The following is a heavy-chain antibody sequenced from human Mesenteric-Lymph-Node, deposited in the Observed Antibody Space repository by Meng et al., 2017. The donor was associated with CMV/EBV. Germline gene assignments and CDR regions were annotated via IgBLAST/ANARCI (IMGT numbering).Heavy chain of an antibody. J-gene: IGHJ4*02. CDR1: CYSFSYNH. Sequence: SCKASCYSFSYNHIHWVRPAPGQGLEWMGSVLPRFHRTTYAPNFQGRVTLSSDTSTYTVSLEVTSLRSEDTAVYYCAKGAIGTTMDFWGQGTLVTVSS. CDR2: VLPRFHRT. CDR3: AKGAIGTTMDF. V-gene: IGHV1-46*01. D-gene: IGHD1-1*01.